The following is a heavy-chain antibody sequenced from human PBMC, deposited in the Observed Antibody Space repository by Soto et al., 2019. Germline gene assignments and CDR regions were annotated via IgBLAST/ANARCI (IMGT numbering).Heavy chain of an antibody. Sequence: SETLSLTCTVSGGSISSGGYYWSWIRQHPGKGLEWIGYIYYSGSTYYNPSLKSRVTISVDTSKNQFSLKLSSVTAADTAVYYCARILGAAAGTSLLSYYYYMDVWGKGTTVTVSS. D-gene: IGHD6-13*01. CDR3: ARILGAAAGTSLLSYYYYMDV. CDR1: GGSISSGGYY. J-gene: IGHJ6*03. V-gene: IGHV4-31*03. CDR2: IYYSGST.